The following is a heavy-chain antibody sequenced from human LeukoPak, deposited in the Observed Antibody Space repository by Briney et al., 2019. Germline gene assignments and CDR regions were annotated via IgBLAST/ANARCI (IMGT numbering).Heavy chain of an antibody. CDR1: GGSISSYY. V-gene: IGHV4-59*01. J-gene: IGHJ4*02. Sequence: SETLSLTCTVSGGSISSYYWSWVRQPPGKGLEWIGYIYHSGSTNYNPSLKSRVTISVDTSKNQFSLKLSSVTAADTAVYYCARDIVYAIDYWGQGTLVTVSS. D-gene: IGHD2-15*01. CDR3: ARDIVYAIDY. CDR2: IYHSGST.